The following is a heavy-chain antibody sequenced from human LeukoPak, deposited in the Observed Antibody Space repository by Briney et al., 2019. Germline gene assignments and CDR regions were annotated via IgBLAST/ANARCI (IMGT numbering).Heavy chain of an antibody. V-gene: IGHV3-30*18. CDR3: AKVYYDSSGYYYDY. CDR1: RFTFSRYW. D-gene: IGHD3-22*01. Sequence: GGSLRLSRVDSRFTFSRYWMSWVRQAPGKGLEWVAVISYDGSNKYYADSVKGRFTISRDNSKNTLYLQMNSLRAEDTAVYYCAKVYYDSSGYYYDYWGQGTLVTVSS. CDR2: ISYDGSNK. J-gene: IGHJ4*02.